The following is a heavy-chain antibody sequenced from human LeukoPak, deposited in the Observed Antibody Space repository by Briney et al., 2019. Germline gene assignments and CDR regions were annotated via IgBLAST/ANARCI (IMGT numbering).Heavy chain of an antibody. Sequence: ASVKVSCKTSGYTFTSYAISWVRQAPGQGLEGMGWISADNGNTNYAQKLQGRVTMTTDTSTSTAYMELRSLRSDDTAVYYCARGYDILTGYYTPYWFDPWGQGTLVTVSS. D-gene: IGHD3-9*01. CDR1: GYTFTSYA. J-gene: IGHJ5*02. V-gene: IGHV1-18*01. CDR3: ARGYDILTGYYTPYWFDP. CDR2: ISADNGNT.